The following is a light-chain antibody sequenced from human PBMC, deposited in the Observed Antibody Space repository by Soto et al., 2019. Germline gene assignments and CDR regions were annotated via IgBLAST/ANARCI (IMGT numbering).Light chain of an antibody. CDR2: GAS. J-gene: IGKJ1*01. Sequence: ASSSVSSNLAWYQQKPGQAPRLLIYGASTRATGIPARFSGSGSGTEFTLTISSLQSEDFAVYYCQQYNNWPPWTFGQGTKVDIK. V-gene: IGKV3-15*01. CDR1: SSVSSN. CDR3: QQYNNWPPWT.